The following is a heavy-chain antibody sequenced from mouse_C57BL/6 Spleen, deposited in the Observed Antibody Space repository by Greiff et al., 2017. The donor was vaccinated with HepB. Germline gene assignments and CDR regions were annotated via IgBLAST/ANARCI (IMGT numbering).Heavy chain of an antibody. V-gene: IGHV2-9-1*01. CDR1: GFSFTSYA. D-gene: IGHD2-4*01. J-gene: IGHJ2*01. CDR3: ARKGGYDYEEGYFDY. CDR2: IWTGGGT. Sequence: VQLQESGPGLVAPSQCLSITCTVSGFSFTSYAISWVRQPPGKGLEWLGVIWTGGGTNYNSAPKSRLSISKDNSKSQAFLKMNSLQTDDTARYYCARKGGYDYEEGYFDYWGQGTTLTVSS.